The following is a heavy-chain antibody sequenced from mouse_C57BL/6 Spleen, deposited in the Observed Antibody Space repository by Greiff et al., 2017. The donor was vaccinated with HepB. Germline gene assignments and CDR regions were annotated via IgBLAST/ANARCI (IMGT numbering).Heavy chain of an antibody. CDR1: GYTFTSYW. CDR3: AVIITTVVASDY. V-gene: IGHV1-55*01. CDR2: IYPGSGST. Sequence: VQLQQSGAELVKPGASVKMSCKASGYTFTSYWITWVKQRPGQGLEWIGDIYPGSGSTNYNEKFKSKATLTVDTSSSTAYMQLSSLTSEDSAVYYCAVIITTVVASDYSRQGTTLTVSS. J-gene: IGHJ2*01. D-gene: IGHD1-1*01.